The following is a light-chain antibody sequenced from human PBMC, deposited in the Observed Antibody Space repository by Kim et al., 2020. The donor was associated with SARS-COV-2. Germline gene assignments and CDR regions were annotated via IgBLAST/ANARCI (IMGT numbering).Light chain of an antibody. CDR3: AAWDDSLNGRV. CDR2: SNN. CDR1: TSNIGDNT. Sequence: GQRVTISCSGSTSNIGDNTVNWFQQLPGPAPKLIIYSNNQRPSGVPDRFSGSKSGTSASLAISGLQSEDEAYYYCAAWDDSLNGRVFGGGTKLTVL. J-gene: IGLJ2*01. V-gene: IGLV1-44*01.